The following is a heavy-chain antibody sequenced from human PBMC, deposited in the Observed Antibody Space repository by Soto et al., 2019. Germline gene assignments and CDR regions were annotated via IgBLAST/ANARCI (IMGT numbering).Heavy chain of an antibody. V-gene: IGHV3-30-3*01. CDR3: ARDRRITGIVAEIDI. D-gene: IGHD1-20*01. CDR1: GFTFSNHA. CDR2: VAHDGTSK. Sequence: GGSLRLSCAASGFTFSNHAMHWVRRAPGKGLEWVALVAHDGTSKYYAGSAKGRFTISSDKSTNTLFLQMDSLDTEDTAVYYCARDRRITGIVAEIDIWGRGTLVTVSS. J-gene: IGHJ1*01.